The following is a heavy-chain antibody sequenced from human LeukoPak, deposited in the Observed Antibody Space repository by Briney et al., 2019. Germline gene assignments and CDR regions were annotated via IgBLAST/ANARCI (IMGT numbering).Heavy chain of an antibody. CDR2: IYPGDSDT. Sequence: RGESLKISCKGSGHSFTSYWIGWVRQMPGKGLEWMGIIYPGDSDTRYSPSFQGQVTISADKSISTAYLQWSSLKASDTAMYYCARHLGYCSSTSCSSFDYWGQGTLVTVSS. D-gene: IGHD2-2*01. V-gene: IGHV5-51*01. CDR1: GHSFTSYW. J-gene: IGHJ4*02. CDR3: ARHLGYCSSTSCSSFDY.